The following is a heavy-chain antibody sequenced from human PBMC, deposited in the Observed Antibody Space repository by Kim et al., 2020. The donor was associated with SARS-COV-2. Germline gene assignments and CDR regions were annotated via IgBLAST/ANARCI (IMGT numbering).Heavy chain of an antibody. CDR1: GFTFSSYG. CDR2: ISYDGSNK. CDR3: ARAGLDSSGWLLDYYYYYGMDV. Sequence: GGSLRLSCAASGFTFSSYGMHWVRQAPGKGLEWVAVISYDGSNKYYADSVKGRFTISRDNSKNTLYLQMNSLRAEDTAVYYCARAGLDSSGWLLDYYYYYGMDVWGQGTTVTVSS. D-gene: IGHD6-19*01. V-gene: IGHV3-33*05. J-gene: IGHJ6*02.